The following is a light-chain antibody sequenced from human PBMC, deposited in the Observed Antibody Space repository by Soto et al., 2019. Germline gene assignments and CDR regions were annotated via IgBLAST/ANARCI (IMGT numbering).Light chain of an antibody. CDR2: GAS. J-gene: IGKJ2*01. CDR1: QSVSSSY. CDR3: QQYASSSYP. V-gene: IGKV3-20*01. Sequence: EIVLTQSPGTLSLSPGDRATLSCRTSQSVSSSYLAWYQQKPGQAPRLLIYGASRRATGIPDRFSDSGSGTDFILTISRLEPEDFAVYFCQQYASSSYPFGQGTKLEIK.